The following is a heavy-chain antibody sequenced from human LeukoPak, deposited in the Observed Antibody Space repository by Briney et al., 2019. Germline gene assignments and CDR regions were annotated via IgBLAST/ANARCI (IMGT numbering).Heavy chain of an antibody. D-gene: IGHD2-8*01. CDR3: ARWRVSYYFDY. CDR1: GYKFSSYW. V-gene: IGHV5-51*01. Sequence: GGSLKISCKVSGYKFSSYWIGWVRQMPGKGLEWMGIIYPSDSDTRASPSFQGQVTFSADKSINTAYLQWSSLQTSDTAIYYCARWRVSYYFDYWGQGTLVTVSS. CDR2: IYPSDSDT. J-gene: IGHJ4*02.